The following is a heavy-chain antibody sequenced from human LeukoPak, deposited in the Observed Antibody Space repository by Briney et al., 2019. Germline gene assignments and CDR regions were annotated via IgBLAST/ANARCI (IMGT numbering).Heavy chain of an antibody. CDR3: ARAGRYYVHRPHYGMDV. D-gene: IGHD3-16*01. Sequence: EPSQTLSLTCTVSGGSISSGGYYWSWIRQHPGKGLEWIGYIYYSGSTYYNPSLKSRVTISVDTSKNQFSLKLSSVTAADTAVYYCARAGRYYVHRPHYGMDVWGKGTTVTVSS. J-gene: IGHJ6*04. V-gene: IGHV4-31*03. CDR1: GGSISSGGYY. CDR2: IYYSGST.